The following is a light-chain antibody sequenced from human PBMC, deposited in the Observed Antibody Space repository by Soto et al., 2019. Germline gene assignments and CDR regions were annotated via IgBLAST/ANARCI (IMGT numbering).Light chain of an antibody. V-gene: IGLV2-14*01. CDR3: TSYTSSRPWV. CDR1: SGDVGRYNY. Sequence: QSALTQPASVSGSPGQSITISCTGTSGDVGRYNYVSWYQHHPGKAPKLIIYEVSNRPSGVSDRFSGSKSDNTASLTISGLQAEDEADYYCTSYTSSRPWVFGGGTKLTVL. J-gene: IGLJ3*02. CDR2: EVS.